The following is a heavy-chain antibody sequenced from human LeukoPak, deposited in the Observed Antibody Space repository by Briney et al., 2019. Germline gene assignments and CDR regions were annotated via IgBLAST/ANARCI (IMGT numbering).Heavy chain of an antibody. CDR2: INPSSGGT. J-gene: IGHJ2*01. CDR3: ARGRTQIGEPGRWYFDF. Sequence: ASVKVSCKASGYTFTGCYMHWVRQAPGQGLEWMGWINPSSGGTNSAQKLQGRVTMTSDTSISTAYMELSSLRSDDTAVYYCARGRTQIGEPGRWYFDFWGRGTLVTVSS. D-gene: IGHD1-26*01. V-gene: IGHV1-2*02. CDR1: GYTFTGCY.